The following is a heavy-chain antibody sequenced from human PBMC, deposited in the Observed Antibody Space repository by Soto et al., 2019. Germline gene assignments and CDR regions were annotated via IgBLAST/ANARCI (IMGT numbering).Heavy chain of an antibody. V-gene: IGHV4-30-2*01. CDR3: ARETSQNVYSHYGMDV. Sequence: SETLSLTCTVTGGSISNAAYSWSWSRQPPGKGLEWIGYIYPSGMPFYNPSLRSRVTISIDRSNDQFSLNLKSVTAADTAVYYCARETSQNVYSHYGMDVWGQGTTVT. CDR2: IYPSGMP. CDR1: GGSISNAAYS. J-gene: IGHJ6*02.